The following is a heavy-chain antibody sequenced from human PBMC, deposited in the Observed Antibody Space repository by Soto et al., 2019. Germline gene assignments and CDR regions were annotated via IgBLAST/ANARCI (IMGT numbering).Heavy chain of an antibody. D-gene: IGHD3-3*01. J-gene: IGHJ4*02. CDR1: GGSISSSSYY. CDR2: IYYSGST. CDR3: ARRSTIFGVVSPFDY. V-gene: IGHV4-39*01. Sequence: QLQLQESGPGLVKPSETLSLTCTVSGGSISSSSYYWGWIRQPPGKGLEWIGSIYYSGSTYYNPSLKSRVTISVDTSKNQFSLKLSSVTAADTAVYYCARRSTIFGVVSPFDYWGQGTLVTVSS.